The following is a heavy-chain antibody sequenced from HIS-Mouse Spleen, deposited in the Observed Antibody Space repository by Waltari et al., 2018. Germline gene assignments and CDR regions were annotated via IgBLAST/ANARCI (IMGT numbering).Heavy chain of an antibody. CDR1: GGSISSSSYY. D-gene: IGHD6-13*01. CDR2: IYYSGIT. V-gene: IGHV4-39*07. J-gene: IGHJ2*01. CDR3: AREIPYSSSWYDWYFDL. Sequence: QLQLQESGPGLVKPSETLSLTCTVSGGSISSSSYYWGWIRQPPGKRLEWIGSIYYSGITCANPSLKSLVIISVDTSKNQFSLKLSSVTAADTAVYYCAREIPYSSSWYDWYFDLWGRGTLVTVSS.